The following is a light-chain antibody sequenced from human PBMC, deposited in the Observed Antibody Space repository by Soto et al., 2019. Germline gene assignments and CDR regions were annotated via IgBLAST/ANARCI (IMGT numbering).Light chain of an antibody. CDR1: NSDVGAYKY. J-gene: IGLJ1*01. CDR3: SSDANTKL. Sequence: QSALTQPASVSGSPGQSLTISCTGTNSDVGAYKYISWYQHHPGKAPKLIIYEVSNRPSGVSNRFSGSKSGNTASLTISGLQAEDEGDYYCSSDANTKLFGTGTKLTVL. V-gene: IGLV2-14*01. CDR2: EVS.